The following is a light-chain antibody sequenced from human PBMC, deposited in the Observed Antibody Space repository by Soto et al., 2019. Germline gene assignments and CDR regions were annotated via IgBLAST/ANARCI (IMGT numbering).Light chain of an antibody. CDR3: LQHNSYPLT. Sequence: DIQMTQSQSAMSASVGDRVTITCRASQDIKNYLVWFQQKPGTVPKRLTYAASSLQSGVPSRFSGSRSGTEFTLTFSSLQHEDFATYYCLQHNSYPLTFGGGTKVEIK. V-gene: IGKV1-17*03. CDR1: QDIKNY. CDR2: AAS. J-gene: IGKJ4*01.